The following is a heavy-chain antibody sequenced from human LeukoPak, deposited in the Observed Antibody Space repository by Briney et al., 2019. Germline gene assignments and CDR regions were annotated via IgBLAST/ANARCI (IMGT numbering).Heavy chain of an antibody. CDR2: IVVGSGNT. J-gene: IGHJ3*02. V-gene: IGHV1-58*01. CDR3: ARAYMGSSPYRDDAFDI. CDR1: VFTFTSSA. D-gene: IGHD6-6*01. Sequence: ASVKVSCKASVFTFTSSAVQWVRQARGQRLEWIGWIVVGSGNTNYAQKFQERVTITRDMSTSTAYMELSSLRSEDTAVYYCARAYMGSSPYRDDAFDIWGQGTMVTVSS.